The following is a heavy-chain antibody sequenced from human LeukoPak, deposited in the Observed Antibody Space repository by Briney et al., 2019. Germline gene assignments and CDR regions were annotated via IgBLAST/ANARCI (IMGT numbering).Heavy chain of an antibody. J-gene: IGHJ4*02. D-gene: IGHD3-22*01. Sequence: SVKVSCKASGGTFSSYAISWVRQAPGQGLEWMGRIIPIFGTANYAQKFQGRVTITTDGSTSTAYMELSSLRSEDTAVYYCARALTYYYDSSGFDWGQGTLVTVSS. CDR1: GGTFSSYA. V-gene: IGHV1-69*05. CDR2: IIPIFGTA. CDR3: ARALTYYYDSSGFD.